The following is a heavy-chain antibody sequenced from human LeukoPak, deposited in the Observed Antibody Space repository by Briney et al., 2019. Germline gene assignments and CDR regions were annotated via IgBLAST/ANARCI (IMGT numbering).Heavy chain of an antibody. CDR3: ARGRAGRYCYYYYMDV. J-gene: IGHJ6*03. CDR2: IYHSGSA. Sequence: SETLSLTCAVYGGSFSAYYWTWIRQPPGKGLEWIGEIYHSGSANYNPSVRSRVTMSVDTSKNQFSLKLSSVTAADTAVYYCARGRAGRYCYYYYMDVWGKGTTVTVSS. V-gene: IGHV4-34*01. D-gene: IGHD1-14*01. CDR1: GGSFSAYY.